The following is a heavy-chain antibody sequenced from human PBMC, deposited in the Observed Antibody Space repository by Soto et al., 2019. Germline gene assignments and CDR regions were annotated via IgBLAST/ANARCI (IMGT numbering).Heavy chain of an antibody. CDR2: IYYSGST. J-gene: IGHJ5*02. CDR3: ARDNPPSHDSGSGLSP. Sequence: PSETLSLTCTVSGGAISSGDYYVSWIRQPPGKGLEWIGYIYYSGSTYYNPSLKSRVNISVDTSKNQFSLKLSSVTAADTAVYYCARDNPPSHDSGSGLSPWGQGTIVTVSS. CDR1: GGAISSGDYY. V-gene: IGHV4-30-4*02. D-gene: IGHD3-3*01.